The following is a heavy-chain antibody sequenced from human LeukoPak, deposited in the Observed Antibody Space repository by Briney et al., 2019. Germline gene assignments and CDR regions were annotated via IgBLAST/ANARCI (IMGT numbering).Heavy chain of an antibody. D-gene: IGHD3-9*01. CDR3: ARELHYYDILTGYYNY. J-gene: IGHJ4*02. CDR1: GGTFSSYA. CDR2: IIPIFGTA. Sequence: SVKVSCKASGGTFSSYAISWVRQAPGQGLEWMGRIIPIFGTANYAQKFQGRVTITTDESTSTAYMELSSLRSEDTAVYCCARELHYYDILTGYYNYWGQGTLVTVSS. V-gene: IGHV1-69*05.